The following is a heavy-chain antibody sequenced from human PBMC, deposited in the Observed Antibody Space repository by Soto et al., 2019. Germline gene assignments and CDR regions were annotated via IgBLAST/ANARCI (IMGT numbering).Heavy chain of an antibody. CDR3: EKRGRTLTLRLGELFAFDI. V-gene: IGHV3-23*01. D-gene: IGHD3-16*01. J-gene: IGHJ3*02. CDR2: ISGSGGST. CDR1: GFTFSSYA. Sequence: GSLRLSCAASGFTFSSYAMSWVRQAPGKGLEWVSAISGSGGSTYYADSVKGRFTISRDNSKNTLYLQMNSLRAEDTAVYYCEKRGRTLTLRLGELFAFDIWGQGTMVTVSS.